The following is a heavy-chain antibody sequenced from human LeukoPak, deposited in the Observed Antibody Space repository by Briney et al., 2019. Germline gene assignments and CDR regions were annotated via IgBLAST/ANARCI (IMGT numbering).Heavy chain of an antibody. V-gene: IGHV4-30-2*01. CDR3: VRDVSQRRHFDY. Sequence: PSETLSLTCTVSGGSISSTDYYWSWIRQPPGKGLEWIGYFYGSGSASYNPSLKSRVTISVDRSNNQFSLKMSSVTAADTAVYYCVRDVSQRRHFDYWGQGTLVTVSS. J-gene: IGHJ4*02. CDR2: FYGSGSA. D-gene: IGHD1-1*01. CDR1: GGSISSTDYY.